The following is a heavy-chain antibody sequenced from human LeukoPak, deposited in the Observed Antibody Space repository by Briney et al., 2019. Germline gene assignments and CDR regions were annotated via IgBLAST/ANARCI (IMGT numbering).Heavy chain of an antibody. CDR1: GGSISRSSYY. D-gene: IGHD3-10*01. Sequence: SETLSLTCTVSGGSISRSSYYWSWIRQPAGKGLEWIGRIYTSGSTNYNPSLKSRVTISVDTSKNQFSLKLSSVTAADTAVYYCARGITMVRGVTWWFDPWGQGTLVTVSS. CDR2: IYTSGST. J-gene: IGHJ5*02. CDR3: ARGITMVRGVTWWFDP. V-gene: IGHV4-61*02.